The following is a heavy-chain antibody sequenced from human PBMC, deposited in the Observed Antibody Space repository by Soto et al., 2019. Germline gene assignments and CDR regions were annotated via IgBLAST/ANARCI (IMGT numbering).Heavy chain of an antibody. Sequence: EVQLVESGGGLVKPGGSLRLSCAASGITFSSYTINWVRQAPRKELEWVSSIDGSTHYRNYAASVKGRFTISRDNARNPLYLQMNSPRAEDTAVYYCATFTIFGVVTVDYWGQGALVTVSS. CDR3: ATFTIFGVVTVDY. D-gene: IGHD3-3*01. V-gene: IGHV3-21*01. CDR2: IDGSTHYR. J-gene: IGHJ4*02. CDR1: GITFSSYT.